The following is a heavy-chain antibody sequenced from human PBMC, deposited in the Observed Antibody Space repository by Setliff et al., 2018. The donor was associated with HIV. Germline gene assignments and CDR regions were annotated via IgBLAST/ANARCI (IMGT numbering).Heavy chain of an antibody. J-gene: IGHJ5*02. CDR3: AALSVRTNPVYGVISTRFDP. Sequence: GGSLRLSCAASGFVFSDFWMSWARQAPGKGLEWVANINDDGNKKWYVGSARGRFTISRDNANNSLFLQMNSLRVDDTAVYYCAALSVRTNPVYGVISTRFDPWGQGSLVTVSS. D-gene: IGHD2-8*01. CDR1: GFVFSDFW. V-gene: IGHV3-7*03. CDR2: INDDGNKK.